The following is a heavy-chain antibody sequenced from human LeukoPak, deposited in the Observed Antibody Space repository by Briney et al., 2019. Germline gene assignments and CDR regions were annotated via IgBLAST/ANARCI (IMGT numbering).Heavy chain of an antibody. CDR3: ARAGLYSGSGLDY. D-gene: IGHD5-12*01. J-gene: IGHJ4*02. CDR2: ISSGSGYM. V-gene: IGHV3-21*01. CDR1: GFAFSSYN. Sequence: GGSLRLSCAVSGFAFSSYNMNWVRQSPGKGLEWVSSISSGSGYMYYADSVKGRFTISRDNAKNSLYLEMSSLRAEDTAVYYCARAGLYSGSGLDYWGQGTLVTVSS.